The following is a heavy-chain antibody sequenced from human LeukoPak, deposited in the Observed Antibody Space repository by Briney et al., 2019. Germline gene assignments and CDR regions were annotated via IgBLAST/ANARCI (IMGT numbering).Heavy chain of an antibody. D-gene: IGHD1-1*01. CDR1: GFTFTTYA. Sequence: GGSLRLSCAASGFTFTTYAMSWVRQAPGKGLEWVSAISAGGGVTYYADSVKGRFTISRDNSEKKVFLQLNSLRADDTAVYYCAKAGWYSAKTYATYDDAYDIWGQGTLVTVSS. CDR2: ISAGGGVT. J-gene: IGHJ3*02. V-gene: IGHV3-23*01. CDR3: AKAGWYSAKTYATYDDAYDI.